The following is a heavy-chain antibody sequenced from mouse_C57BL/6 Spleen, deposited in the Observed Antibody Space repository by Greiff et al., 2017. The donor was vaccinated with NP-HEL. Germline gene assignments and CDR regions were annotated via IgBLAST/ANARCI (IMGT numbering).Heavy chain of an antibody. J-gene: IGHJ2*01. CDR3: ARNDYYGSSFYYFDY. V-gene: IGHV2-9-1*01. Sequence: VKLVESGPGLVAPSQSLSITCTVSGFSLTSYAISWVRQPPGKGLEWLGVIWTGGGTNYNSALKSRLSISKDNSKSQVFLKMNSLQTDDTARYYCARNDYYGSSFYYFDYWGQGTTLTVSS. D-gene: IGHD1-1*01. CDR1: GFSLTSYA. CDR2: IWTGGGT.